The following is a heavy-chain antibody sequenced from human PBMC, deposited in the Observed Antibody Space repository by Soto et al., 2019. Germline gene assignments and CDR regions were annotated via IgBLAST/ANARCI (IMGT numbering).Heavy chain of an antibody. Sequence: ASVKGSCKAAGGTLSSYAMDWVRQAPGQRLEWMGWINAGNGNTKYSQKFQGRVTITRDTSASTAYMELSSLRSEDTAVYYCARDSSGWFSDYWGQGTLVTVSS. V-gene: IGHV1-3*01. CDR2: INAGNGNT. CDR1: GGTLSSYA. D-gene: IGHD6-19*01. J-gene: IGHJ4*02. CDR3: ARDSSGWFSDY.